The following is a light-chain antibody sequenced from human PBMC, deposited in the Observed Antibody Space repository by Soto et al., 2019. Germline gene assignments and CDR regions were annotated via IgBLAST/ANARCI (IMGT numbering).Light chain of an antibody. J-gene: IGKJ2*01. CDR1: QSVSSNY. CDR2: GAS. V-gene: IGKV3-20*01. CDR3: QHHDSSPT. Sequence: EIVLTQSPGTLSLSPGEGATLSCRASQSVSSNYLAWYQQKPGQAPRLLIYGASSRAAGIPGKFSGSGSGTDFTLTISRLEPEDFAVYFCQHHDSSPTFGLGTKLEIK.